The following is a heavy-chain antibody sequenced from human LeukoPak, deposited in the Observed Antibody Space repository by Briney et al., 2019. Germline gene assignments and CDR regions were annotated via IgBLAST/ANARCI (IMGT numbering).Heavy chain of an antibody. Sequence: SETLSLTCTVSGGSISSGDYYWSWIRQPPGKGLEWIAYMYYSGSTYYNPSLKSRVTMSADTSKNQLSQKLSSVTAADTAVYYCARPYYYDSRIDPWGQGILVTVSS. D-gene: IGHD3-22*01. CDR3: ARPYYYDSRIDP. J-gene: IGHJ5*02. V-gene: IGHV4-30-4*01. CDR1: GGSISSGDYY. CDR2: MYYSGST.